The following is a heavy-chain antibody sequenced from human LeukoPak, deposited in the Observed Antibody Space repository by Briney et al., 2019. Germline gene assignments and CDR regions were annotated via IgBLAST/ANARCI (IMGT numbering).Heavy chain of an antibody. D-gene: IGHD3-9*01. J-gene: IGHJ4*02. CDR1: GFTVSSNY. V-gene: IGHV3-23*01. Sequence: PGGSLRLSCAASGFTVSSNYMNWVRQAPGKGLEWVSAISGGGGSTYYADSVKGRFTISRDNSKNTLYLQMNSLRAEDTAVYYCIASYFDWLLGYWGQGTLVTVSS. CDR3: IASYFDWLLGY. CDR2: ISGGGGST.